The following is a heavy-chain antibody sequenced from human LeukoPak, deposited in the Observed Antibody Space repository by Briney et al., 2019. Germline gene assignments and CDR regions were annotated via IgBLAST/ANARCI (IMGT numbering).Heavy chain of an antibody. D-gene: IGHD3-16*01. CDR2: IYYSGST. V-gene: IGHV4-59*01. J-gene: IGHJ3*02. CDR1: GGSISSYY. Sequence: SETLSLTCTVSGGSISSYYWSWIRQPPGKGLEWIGYIYYSGSTNYNPSLKSRVTISVDTSKNQFSLKLSSVTAADTAVYYCARSVGYAHALDIWGQGTMVTVSS. CDR3: ARSVGYAHALDI.